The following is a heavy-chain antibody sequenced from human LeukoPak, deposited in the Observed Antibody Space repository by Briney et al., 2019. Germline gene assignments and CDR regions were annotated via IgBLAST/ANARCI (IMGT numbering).Heavy chain of an antibody. CDR1: GFTFSSYA. J-gene: IGHJ4*02. CDR2: ISYAGSNK. V-gene: IGHV3-30*04. Sequence: GGSLRLSCAASGFTFSSYAMHWVRQAPGKGLEWVAVISYAGSNKYYADSVKGRFTISRDNSKNTLYLQMNSLRAEDTAVYYCASIPVAGVDYWGQGTLVTVSS. D-gene: IGHD6-19*01. CDR3: ASIPVAGVDY.